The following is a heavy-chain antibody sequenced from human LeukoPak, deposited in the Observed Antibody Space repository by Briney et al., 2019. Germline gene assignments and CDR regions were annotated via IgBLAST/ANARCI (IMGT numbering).Heavy chain of an antibody. D-gene: IGHD2-8*02. Sequence: GGSLRLSCAASGFAISTYAMAWVRQATGEGLEWISSLSSGRSPSYSDSLEGRLTMSSDNARNTLYLQMDNLRGEDTAMYYCARQLGYCAAGTCYFDSWGHGTQVTVSS. CDR1: GFAISTYA. J-gene: IGHJ4*01. CDR2: LSSGRSP. CDR3: ARQLGYCAAGTCYFDS. V-gene: IGHV3-69-1*01.